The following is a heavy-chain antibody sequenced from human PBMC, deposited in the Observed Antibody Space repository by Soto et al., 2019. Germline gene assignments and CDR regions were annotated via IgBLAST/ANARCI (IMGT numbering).Heavy chain of an antibody. CDR1: GFSLSNARMG. CDR3: ARIGGYDFWSGYYTKDDAFDI. J-gene: IGHJ3*02. Sequence: QVTLKESGPVLVKPTETLTLTCTVSGFSLSNARMGVSWIRQPPGKALEWLAHIFSNDEKSYSTSLKSRLTISKNTPKSQVVLTMTNMDPVDTATYYCARIGGYDFWSGYYTKDDAFDIWGQGTMVTVSS. V-gene: IGHV2-26*01. D-gene: IGHD3-3*01. CDR2: IFSNDEK.